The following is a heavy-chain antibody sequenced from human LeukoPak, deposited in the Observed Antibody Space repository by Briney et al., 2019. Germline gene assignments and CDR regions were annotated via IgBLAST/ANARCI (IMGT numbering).Heavy chain of an antibody. J-gene: IGHJ4*02. CDR1: GYTFTGYY. Sequence: GASVKVSCKASGYTFTGYYMHWVRQAPGQGLEWMGRINPNSGGTNYAQKFQGRVTMTRDTSIGTAYMELSRLRSDDTAVYYCARDEGYCSGGSCYGDGYWGQGTLVTVSS. V-gene: IGHV1-2*06. CDR2: INPNSGGT. CDR3: ARDEGYCSGGSCYGDGY. D-gene: IGHD2-15*01.